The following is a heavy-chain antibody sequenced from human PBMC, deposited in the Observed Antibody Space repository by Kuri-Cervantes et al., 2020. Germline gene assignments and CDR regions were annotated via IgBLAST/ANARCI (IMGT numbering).Heavy chain of an antibody. CDR2: ISSSGSTI. V-gene: IGHV3-48*03. CDR1: GFTFSSYE. Sequence: GGSLRLSCAASGFTFSSYEMSWVRQAPGKGLEWVSYISSSGSTIYYADSVKGRFTISRDNAKNSLYLQMNSLRAEDTAVYYCARGGYCSGGSCYQTAYYYYYMDVWGKGTTVTVSS. D-gene: IGHD2-15*01. CDR3: ARGGYCSGGSCYQTAYYYYYMDV. J-gene: IGHJ6*03.